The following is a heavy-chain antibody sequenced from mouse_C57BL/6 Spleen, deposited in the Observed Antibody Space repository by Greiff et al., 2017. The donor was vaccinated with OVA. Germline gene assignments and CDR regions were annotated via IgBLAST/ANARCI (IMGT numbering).Heavy chain of an antibody. V-gene: IGHV1-55*01. CDR2: IYPGSGST. CDR1: GYTFTSYW. CDR3: ARSGDYDAWFAY. Sequence: QVQLQQPGAELVKPGASVKMSCKASGYTFTSYWITWVKQRPGQGLEWIGDIYPGSGSTNYNEKFKSNATLTVDTSSSTAYMQLSSLTSEDSAVYYCARSGDYDAWFAYWGQGTLVTVSA. J-gene: IGHJ3*01. D-gene: IGHD2-4*01.